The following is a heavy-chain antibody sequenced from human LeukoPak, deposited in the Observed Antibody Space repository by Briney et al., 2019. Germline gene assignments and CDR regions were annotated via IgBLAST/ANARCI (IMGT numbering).Heavy chain of an antibody. CDR3: ARTFHCSSNSCCEYYFDY. D-gene: IGHD2-2*01. CDR1: GYTFTGFY. J-gene: IGHJ4*02. V-gene: IGHV1-2*02. Sequence: ASVKVSYKASGYTFTGFYMHWVRQATGQGLEWMGWINPNSGGTNYAQKFQGRVTMTRDTSISTAYMELSRLRSDDTAVYYCARTFHCSSNSCCEYYFDYWGQGTLVTVSS. CDR2: INPNSGGT.